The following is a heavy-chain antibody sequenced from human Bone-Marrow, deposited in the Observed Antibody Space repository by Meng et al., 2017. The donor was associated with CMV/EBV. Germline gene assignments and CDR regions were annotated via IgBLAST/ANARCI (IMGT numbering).Heavy chain of an antibody. J-gene: IGHJ2*01. CDR1: GGSIRSSSYY. V-gene: IGHV4-39*01. Sequence: SETLSLTCTVSGGSIRSSSYYWGWIRQPPGKGLEWIGSSYHDGNTYYKSSLKSRVTISVDTSKNQFSLKLSSVTAADTAVYYCARMSEEFLEGREYWYFDLWGRSTLVTVSS. CDR3: ARMSEEFLEGREYWYFDL. CDR2: SYHDGNT. D-gene: IGHD5-24*01.